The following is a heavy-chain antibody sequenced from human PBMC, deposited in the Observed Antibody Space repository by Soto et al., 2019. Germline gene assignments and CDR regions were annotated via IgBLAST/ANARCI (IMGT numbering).Heavy chain of an antibody. CDR1: GFTFMSYS. D-gene: IGHD6-19*01. CDR3: GKALSVAVAGAL. Sequence: EVQLVESGGDLVQPGGSLRLSCVVSGFTFMSYSMNWVRQAPGKGLEWISCIDSGSRTMDYAESVKGRFTISRDNAKNTLYLQMNSLRVEDTAVYYCGKALSVAVAGALWGQGTLVNVAS. J-gene: IGHJ4*02. CDR2: IDSGSRTM. V-gene: IGHV3-48*04.